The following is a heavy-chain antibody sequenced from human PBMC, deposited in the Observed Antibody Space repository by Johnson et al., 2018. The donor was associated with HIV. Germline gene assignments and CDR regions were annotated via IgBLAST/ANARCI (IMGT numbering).Heavy chain of an antibody. CDR2: IRYDGNSK. D-gene: IGHD1-26*01. V-gene: IGHV3-30*02. Sequence: QVQLVESGGGVVQPGGSLRLSCAASGFTFNTYGMDWVRQAPGKGLEWVAFIRYDGNSKYYIDSVKGRFTVSRDNSKNTLYLQMKSRRPEETAVYYCAKESKWESRTPHAFDMWGQGTMVTVSS. CDR1: GFTFNTYG. CDR3: AKESKWESRTPHAFDM. J-gene: IGHJ3*02.